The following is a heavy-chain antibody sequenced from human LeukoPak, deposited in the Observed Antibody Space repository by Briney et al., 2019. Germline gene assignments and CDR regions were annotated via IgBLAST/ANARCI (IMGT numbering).Heavy chain of an antibody. V-gene: IGHV1-46*01. Sequence: ASVKVSCKASGYTFTSYYMHWVRQAPGQGLEWMGIINPSGGSTSYAQKFQGRVTMTTDTSTSTAYMELRSLRSDDTAVYYCARASRGIVATNRPPFDYWGQGTLVTVSS. D-gene: IGHD5-12*01. CDR2: INPSGGST. CDR1: GYTFTSYY. CDR3: ARASRGIVATNRPPFDY. J-gene: IGHJ4*02.